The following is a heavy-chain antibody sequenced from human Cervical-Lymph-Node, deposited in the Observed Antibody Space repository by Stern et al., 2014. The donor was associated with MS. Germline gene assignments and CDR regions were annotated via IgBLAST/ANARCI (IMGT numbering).Heavy chain of an antibody. Sequence: QMQLVQSGAEVKKPGSSVKVSCKASGGTFSSYAISWVRQAPGQGLEWMGGIIPIFGTANYAQKFQGRVTITADESTSTAYMELSSLRSEDTAVYYCAREDYDSSGYDLETFDPWGQGTLVTVSS. V-gene: IGHV1-69*01. D-gene: IGHD3-22*01. CDR1: GGTFSSYA. CDR2: IIPIFGTA. CDR3: AREDYDSSGYDLETFDP. J-gene: IGHJ5*02.